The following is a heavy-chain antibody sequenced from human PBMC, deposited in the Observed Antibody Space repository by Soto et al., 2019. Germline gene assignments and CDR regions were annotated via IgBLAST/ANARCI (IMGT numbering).Heavy chain of an antibody. D-gene: IGHD5-12*01. CDR3: ARDGWWLRPDDYYYYYMDV. Sequence: QVQLVQSGAEVKKPGASVKVSCKASGYTFTSYYMHWVRQAPGQGLEWMGIINPSGGSTSYAQKFQGRVTMTRDTSTSTVYMELSSLRTEDTAVYYCARDGWWLRPDDYYYYYMDVWGKGTTVTDSS. J-gene: IGHJ6*03. CDR1: GYTFTSYY. V-gene: IGHV1-46*03. CDR2: INPSGGST.